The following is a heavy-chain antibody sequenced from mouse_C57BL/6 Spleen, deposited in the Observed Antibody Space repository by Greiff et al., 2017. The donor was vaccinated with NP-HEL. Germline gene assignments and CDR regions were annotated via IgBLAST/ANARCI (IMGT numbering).Heavy chain of an antibody. D-gene: IGHD2-2*01. CDR1: GYTFTDYE. Sequence: QVQLQQSGAELVRPGASVTLSCKASGYTFTDYEMHWVKQTPVHGLEWIGAIDPETGGTAYNQKFKGKAILTADKSSSTAYMELRSLTSEDSAVYYCTRSTMVTTAYYFDYWGQGTTLTVSS. CDR2: IDPETGGT. CDR3: TRSTMVTTAYYFDY. V-gene: IGHV1-15*01. J-gene: IGHJ2*01.